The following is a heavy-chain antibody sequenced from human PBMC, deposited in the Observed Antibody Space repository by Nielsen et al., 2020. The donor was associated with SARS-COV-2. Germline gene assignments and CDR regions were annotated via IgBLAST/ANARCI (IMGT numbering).Heavy chain of an antibody. D-gene: IGHD2-21*01. CDR2: IYPGTSGT. Sequence: SLNIPCAVPRFTFRSFPMTWVRHAPGKGLEWISIIYPGTSGTFYADSVKGRFIISRDDSKNTLYLQINSLRVEDTAVYYCAKVLVKGECDYWGQGTLVNVSP. CDR1: RFTFRSFP. J-gene: IGHJ4*02. V-gene: IGHV3-23*03. CDR3: AKVLVKGECDY.